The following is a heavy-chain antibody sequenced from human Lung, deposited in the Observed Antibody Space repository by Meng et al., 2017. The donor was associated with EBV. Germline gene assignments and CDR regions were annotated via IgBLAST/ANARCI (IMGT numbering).Heavy chain of an antibody. CDR1: GFTFSIYA. CDR2: ISGSGSNT. J-gene: IGHJ4*02. V-gene: IGHV3-23*01. D-gene: IGHD3-22*01. Sequence: EVQLLESGGGLVQPGGSLRVSCTASGFTFSIYAMSWVRQAPGKGLEWVSRISGSGSNTYYADSVKGRFTISRDNSKNTLYLRMNSLRAEDTALYYCAKEQEYYDSSALADWGQGTLVTVSS. CDR3: AKEQEYYDSSALAD.